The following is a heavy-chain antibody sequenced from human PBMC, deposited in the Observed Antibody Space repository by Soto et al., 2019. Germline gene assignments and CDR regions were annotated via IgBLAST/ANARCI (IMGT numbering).Heavy chain of an antibody. CDR2: IIPKSGDT. D-gene: IGHD3-22*01. Sequence: QVHLVQSGAEVKKPGASVNVSCKASGYTFIDYYIHWLRQAPGQGPEWMGWIIPKSGDTKSSGKFLGRVAMTRDTSTNTAYMEMTTLRSDDTAVYYWARGFYDSSGFFYAGWFGPWGQGTLVTVSS. CDR1: GYTFIDYY. V-gene: IGHV1-2*02. J-gene: IGHJ5*02. CDR3: ARGFYDSSGFFYAGWFGP.